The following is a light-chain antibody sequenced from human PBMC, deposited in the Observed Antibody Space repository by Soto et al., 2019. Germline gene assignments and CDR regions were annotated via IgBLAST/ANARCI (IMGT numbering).Light chain of an antibody. V-gene: IGKV3-20*01. CDR1: QSITRKY. CDR2: GAS. Sequence: EIVLTQSPGTLSLSPGERVTLSCRASQSITRKYFAWYQQKPGQAPRLLTHGASTRATGIPDRFSGSGSGTDFTLTISRLEPEDFAVYYCQQYGSSPETFGQGTKVDIK. J-gene: IGKJ1*01. CDR3: QQYGSSPET.